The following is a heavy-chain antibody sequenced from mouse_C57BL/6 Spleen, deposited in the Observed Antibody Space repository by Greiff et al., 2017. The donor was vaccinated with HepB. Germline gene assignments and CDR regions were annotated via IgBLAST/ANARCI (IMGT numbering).Heavy chain of an antibody. CDR1: GFSFNTYA. D-gene: IGHD2-10*01. V-gene: IGHV10-1*01. J-gene: IGHJ3*01. Sequence: EVQLVESGGGLVQPKGSLKLSCAASGFSFNTYAMNWVRQAPGKGLEWVARIRSKSNNYATYYADSVKDRFTISRDDSESMLYLQMNNLKTEDTAMYYCVRGAPTGSWFAYWGQGTLVTVSA. CDR3: VRGAPTGSWFAY. CDR2: IRSKSNNYAT.